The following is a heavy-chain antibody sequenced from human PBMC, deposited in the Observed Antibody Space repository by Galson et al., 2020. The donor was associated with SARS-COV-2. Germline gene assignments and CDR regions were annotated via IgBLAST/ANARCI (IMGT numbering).Heavy chain of an antibody. CDR3: ARDPGEKYSDYVYGSYRYGGFDN. V-gene: IGHV3-66*01. CDR1: GFTVSSNH. Sequence: GGSLRLSCAASGFTVSSNHMSWVRQAPGKGLEWVSLIYAGDSTYYADSVKGRFIISRDSSKNTLYLQMNSLTPEDTAGYYCARDPGEKYSDYVYGSYRYGGFDNWGQGTLVTVSS. J-gene: IGHJ4*02. CDR2: IYAGDST. D-gene: IGHD3-16*02.